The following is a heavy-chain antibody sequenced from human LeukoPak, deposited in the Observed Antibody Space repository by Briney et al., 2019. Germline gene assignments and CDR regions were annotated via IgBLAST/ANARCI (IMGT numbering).Heavy chain of an antibody. CDR2: LAYDGAA. J-gene: IGHJ3*02. V-gene: IGHV3-23*01. D-gene: IGHD2-21*02. CDR1: GFTFSTID. CDR3: AKGPNNIDCRGFDI. Sequence: GGSLRLSCAASGFTFSTIDMSWVRQAPGKGLEWVSTLAYDGAAWYVDSVKGRFTISRDTSKNTLFLRMNSLRAEDTAVYYCAKGPNNIDCRGFDIWGQGTMVTVSS.